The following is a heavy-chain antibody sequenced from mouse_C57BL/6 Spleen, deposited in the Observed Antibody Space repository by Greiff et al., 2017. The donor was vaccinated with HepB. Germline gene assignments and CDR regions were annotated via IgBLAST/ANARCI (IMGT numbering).Heavy chain of an antibody. CDR2: IYPGDGDT. V-gene: IGHV1-82*01. Sequence: VKLQESGPELVKPGASVKISCKASGYAFSSSWMNWVKQRPGKGLEWIGRIYPGDGDTNYNGKFKGKATLTADKSSSTAYMQLSSLTSEDSAVYFCARSGGRAPDYWGQGTTLTVSS. J-gene: IGHJ2*01. CDR1: GYAFSSSW. D-gene: IGHD3-1*01. CDR3: ARSGGRAPDY.